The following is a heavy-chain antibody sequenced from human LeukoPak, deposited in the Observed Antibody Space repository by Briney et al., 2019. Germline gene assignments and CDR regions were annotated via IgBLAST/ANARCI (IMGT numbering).Heavy chain of an antibody. J-gene: IGHJ5*02. CDR1: GGSFSGHY. CDR2: ITERGST. CDR3: TGGPITEDGTFHSPNA. Sequence: SETLSLTCAVSGGSFSGHYWSWIRQSPGKGLEWIGEITERGSTNYNPSLKSRVTISRDTSKNHFSLTVNSVTGAHTAVYYCTGGPITEDGTFHSPNAWGQGTLVTVSS. D-gene: IGHD1-1*01. V-gene: IGHV4-34*01.